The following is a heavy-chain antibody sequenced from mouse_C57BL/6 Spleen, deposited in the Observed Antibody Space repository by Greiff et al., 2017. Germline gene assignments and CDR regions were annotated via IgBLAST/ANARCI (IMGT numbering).Heavy chain of an antibody. Sequence: VQLQQSGPELVKPGASVKISCKASGYSFTGYYMNWVKQSPEKSLEWIGAINPSTGGTTYNQKFKAKATLTVDKSASTAYMQLKSLTSDDSAVYYGARRAQANFDYWGQGTTRTVAS. J-gene: IGHJ2*01. CDR1: GYSFTGYY. D-gene: IGHD3-2*02. V-gene: IGHV1-42*01. CDR3: ARRAQANFDY. CDR2: INPSTGGT.